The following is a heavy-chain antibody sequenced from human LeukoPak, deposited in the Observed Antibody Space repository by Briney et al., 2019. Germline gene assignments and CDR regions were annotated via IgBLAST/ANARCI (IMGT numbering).Heavy chain of an antibody. J-gene: IGHJ4*02. Sequence: EGSLRLSCAASGFTFSSYSMNWVRQAPGKGLEWVSSISSSSSYIYYADSVKGRFTISRDNAKNSLYLQMNSLRAEDTAVYYCAKGQSLNTIIVVITTVDYWGQGTLVTVSS. CDR2: ISSSSSYI. CDR1: GFTFSSYS. CDR3: AKGQSLNTIIVVITTVDY. V-gene: IGHV3-21*04. D-gene: IGHD3-22*01.